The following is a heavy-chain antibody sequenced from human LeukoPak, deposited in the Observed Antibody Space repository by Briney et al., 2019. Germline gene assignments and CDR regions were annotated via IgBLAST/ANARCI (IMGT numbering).Heavy chain of an antibody. V-gene: IGHV3-74*01. CDR1: GFTFSSYW. Sequence: PGGSLRLSXAASGFTFSSYWMHWARQAPGKGLVWVSRINSDGSSTTYADSVKGRFTISRDNAKNTLYLQMNSLRAEDTAVYYCARALYGNYFDYWGQGTLVTVSS. CDR3: ARALYGNYFDY. D-gene: IGHD3-10*01. J-gene: IGHJ4*02. CDR2: INSDGSST.